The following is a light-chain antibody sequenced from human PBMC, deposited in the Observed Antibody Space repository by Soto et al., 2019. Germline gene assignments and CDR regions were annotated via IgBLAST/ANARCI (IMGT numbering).Light chain of an antibody. J-gene: IGKJ1*01. CDR1: QDIGNN. CDR3: QQYGSSWT. CDR2: DAS. Sequence: DIQMTQSPSSLSASVGDRVTITCQASQDIGNNLNWYQQKPGKAPNLLIYDASNLETGVPSRFSGGGSGTDFTLTISRLEPEDFAVYYCQQYGSSWTFGQGTKVEIK. V-gene: IGKV1-33*01.